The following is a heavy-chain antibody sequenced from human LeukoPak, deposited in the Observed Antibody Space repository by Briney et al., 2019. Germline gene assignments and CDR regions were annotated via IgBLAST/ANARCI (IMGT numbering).Heavy chain of an antibody. D-gene: IGHD6-13*01. J-gene: IGHJ4*02. CDR3: ARLLFSAAGLFDY. V-gene: IGHV4-39*01. CDR1: GGSISSSSYY. CDR2: IYYSGST. Sequence: SETLSLTCTVSGGSISSSSYYWGWIRQPPGKGLEWIGTIYYSGSTYYNPSLKSRVTISVDSSKNQFSLNLNSVTAADTAVYYCARLLFSAAGLFDYWGQGTLVTVSP.